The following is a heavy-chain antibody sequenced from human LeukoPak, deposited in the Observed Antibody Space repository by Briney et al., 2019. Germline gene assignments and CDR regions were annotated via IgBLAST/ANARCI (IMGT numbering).Heavy chain of an antibody. D-gene: IGHD5-24*01. CDR3: AKDKGVRDGYNYDAFDI. V-gene: IGHV3-9*01. Sequence: PGGSLRLSCAASRFTFDDYAMHWVRQAPGKGLEWVSGISWNSGSIGYADSVKGRFTISRDNAKNSLYLQMNSLRAEDTALYYCAKDKGVRDGYNYDAFDIWGQGTMVTVSS. CDR1: RFTFDDYA. CDR2: ISWNSGSI. J-gene: IGHJ3*02.